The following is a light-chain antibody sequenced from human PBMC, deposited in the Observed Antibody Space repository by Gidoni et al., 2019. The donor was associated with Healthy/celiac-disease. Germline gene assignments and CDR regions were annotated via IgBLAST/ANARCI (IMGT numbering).Light chain of an antibody. CDR1: QSISSW. J-gene: IGKJ2*04. V-gene: IGKV1-5*03. Sequence: DIHITQSPSPLSASVGDRVTITCRASQSISSWLAWYQQKPGKAPKLLIYKASSLESGVPSRFSGSGSGTEFTLTISSLQPDDFATYYCKQYNSYLMCSFXQXTKLEIK. CDR2: KAS. CDR3: KQYNSYLMCS.